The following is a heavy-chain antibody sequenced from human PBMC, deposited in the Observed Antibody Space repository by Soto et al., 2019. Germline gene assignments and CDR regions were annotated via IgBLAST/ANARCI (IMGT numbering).Heavy chain of an antibody. D-gene: IGHD2-15*01. V-gene: IGHV6-1*01. Sequence: PSETLSLTCAISGDSVSSNSAAWNWIRQSPSRGLEWLGRTYYRSKWYNDYAVSVKSRITINPDTSKNQFSLQLNSVTPKDTAVYYCARDLVVVAATSYYYGMDVWGQGTTVTVSS. CDR2: TYYRSKWYN. CDR3: ARDLVVVAATSYYYGMDV. CDR1: GDSVSSNSAA. J-gene: IGHJ6*02.